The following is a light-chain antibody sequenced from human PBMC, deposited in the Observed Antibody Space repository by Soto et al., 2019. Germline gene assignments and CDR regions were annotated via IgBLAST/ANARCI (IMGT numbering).Light chain of an antibody. V-gene: IGKV2-28*01. J-gene: IGKJ4*01. CDR1: QSLLYSNGYNY. Sequence: DIVMTQSPLSLPVTPGEPASISCRSSQSLLYSNGYNYSDWYLQKPGQSPQLLIYLGSNRASGVPDRFSGSGSGTDFALKISRVEAEDVGVYYCMQTLQTPLTFGGGTKLEIK. CDR2: LGS. CDR3: MQTLQTPLT.